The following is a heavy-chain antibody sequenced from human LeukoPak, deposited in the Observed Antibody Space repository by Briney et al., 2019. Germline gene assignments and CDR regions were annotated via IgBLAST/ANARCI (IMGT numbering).Heavy chain of an antibody. J-gene: IGHJ4*02. CDR2: MSSDGSSK. V-gene: IGHV3-30-3*01. CDR1: GFTFSSCP. CDR3: ARVLGWMARGGFDH. Sequence: GGSLRLSCAASGFTFSSCPMHWVRQAPGKGLEWVAAMSSDGSSKSYADSVKGRFTISRDNSKNTLFLQMNSLRGDDTAVYYCARVLGWMARGGFDHWGQGTLVTVSS. D-gene: IGHD3/OR15-3a*01.